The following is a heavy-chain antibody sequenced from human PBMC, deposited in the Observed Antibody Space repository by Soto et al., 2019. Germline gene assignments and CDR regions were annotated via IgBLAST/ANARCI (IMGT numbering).Heavy chain of an antibody. V-gene: IGHV4-31*03. J-gene: IGHJ4*02. CDR1: GGSISSGGYY. CDR3: ARTGERWILAHYFDY. CDR2: IYYSGST. Sequence: SETLSLTCTVSGGSISSGGYYWSWIRQHPGKGLEWIGYIYYSGSTYYNPSLKSRVTISVDTSKNQFSLKLSSVTAADTAVYYCARTGERWILAHYFDYWGQGTLVTXSS. D-gene: IGHD2-2*03.